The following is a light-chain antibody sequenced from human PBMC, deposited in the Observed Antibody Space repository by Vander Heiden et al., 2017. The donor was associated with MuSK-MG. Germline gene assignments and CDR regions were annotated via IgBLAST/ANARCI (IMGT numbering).Light chain of an antibody. CDR1: QSVSSSY. CDR2: GAS. CDR3: QQYGSSPRYT. Sequence: DIVLTQSPGTLSLSPGERATLSCRASQSVSSSYLAWYQQKPGQAPRLLIYGASSRATGIPDRFSGSGSGTDFTLTISRLEPEDFAVYYCQQYGSSPRYTFGQGTKLEIK. V-gene: IGKV3-20*01. J-gene: IGKJ2*01.